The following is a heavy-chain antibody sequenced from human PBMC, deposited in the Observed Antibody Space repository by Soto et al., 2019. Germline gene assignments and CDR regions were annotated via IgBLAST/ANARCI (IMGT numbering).Heavy chain of an antibody. J-gene: IGHJ3*01. D-gene: IGHD3-16*01. CDR1: GFSLSTYRVG. V-gene: IGHV2-5*02. Sequence: QITLRESGPTLVNPTQTLTLTCTFSGFSLSTYRVGVGWIRQPPGKALEWLAIIYWDDDKRYSPSLQSRLAITKDTSKNQVVLTMTNLDHVDTATYYCAHIMITYGGGSALDAFDFWGQGTVVTVSS. CDR3: AHIMITYGGGSALDAFDF. CDR2: IYWDDDK.